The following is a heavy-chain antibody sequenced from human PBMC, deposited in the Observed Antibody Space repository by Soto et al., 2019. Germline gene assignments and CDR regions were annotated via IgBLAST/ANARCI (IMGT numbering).Heavy chain of an antibody. V-gene: IGHV4-39*01. J-gene: IGHJ4*02. CDR1: GGSISSSSYY. Sequence: SETLSLTCTVSGGSISSSSYYRGWIRQPPGKGLEWIGSIYYSGSTYYNPSLKSRVTISVDTSKNQFSLKLSSVTAADTAVYYCARVGYSSSWIDYWGQGTLVTVSS. D-gene: IGHD6-13*01. CDR3: ARVGYSSSWIDY. CDR2: IYYSGST.